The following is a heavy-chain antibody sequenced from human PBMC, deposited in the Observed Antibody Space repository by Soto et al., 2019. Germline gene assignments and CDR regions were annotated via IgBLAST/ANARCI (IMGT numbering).Heavy chain of an antibody. Sequence: QVQLVQSGAEVKKPGASVKISCKTSGYTFTNDDINWVRQAAGQGLEWIGWMSPNSGNTGYAQKFQGRVTLTRDTSISTAYMELSSLRSEDTAVYYCARGMSDGFGGVSWGQGTLVTVSS. CDR2: MSPNSGNT. J-gene: IGHJ5*02. CDR3: ARGMSDGFGGVS. D-gene: IGHD3-10*01. CDR1: GYTFTNDD. V-gene: IGHV1-8*02.